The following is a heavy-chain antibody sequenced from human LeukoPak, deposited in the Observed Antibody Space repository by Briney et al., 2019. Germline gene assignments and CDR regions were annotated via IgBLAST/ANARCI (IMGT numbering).Heavy chain of an antibody. V-gene: IGHV4-34*01. D-gene: IGHD3-22*01. CDR1: GGSFSGYY. J-gene: IGHJ5*02. CDR2: INHSGST. Sequence: SETLSLTCAVYGGSFSGYYWSWIRQPPGKGLEWIGEINHSGSTNYNPSLKSRVTISVDTSKNQFSLKLSSVTAADTAVYYCARAATPYYYDSSGYYRDWFDPWGQGTLVTVSS. CDR3: ARAATPYYYDSSGYYRDWFDP.